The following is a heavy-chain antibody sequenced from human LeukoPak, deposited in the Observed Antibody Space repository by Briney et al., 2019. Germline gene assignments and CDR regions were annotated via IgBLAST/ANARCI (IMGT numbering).Heavy chain of an antibody. CDR1: GFSFTTYW. D-gene: IGHD4-17*01. CDR2: IKQDGTEK. V-gene: IGHV3-7*01. CDR3: ASGDYDLYFDY. J-gene: IGHJ4*02. Sequence: GGSLRLSCAASGFSFTTYWMSWVRQAPGKGLEWVANIKQDGTEKYYVDSVKGRFTISRDNAKNSLYLQMNSLRAEDTAVYYCASGDYDLYFDYWGQGTLVTVSS.